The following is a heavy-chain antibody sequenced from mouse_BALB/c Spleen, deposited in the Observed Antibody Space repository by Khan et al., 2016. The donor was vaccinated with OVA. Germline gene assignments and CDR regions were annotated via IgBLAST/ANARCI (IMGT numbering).Heavy chain of an antibody. CDR1: GFTFSSYG. CDR3: ATSYFYGYYFDY. CDR2: ISGDSNTI. Sequence: EVELVESGGGLVQPGGSRKLSCAASGFTFSSYGMHWVRQAPERGLEWVAYISGDSNTIYYADTVKGRSTISRDNPRNTLFLQMTSLMSEDTAMYYCATSYFYGYYFDYWGPGTTLTVSS. J-gene: IGHJ2*01. V-gene: IGHV5-17*02. D-gene: IGHD1-1*01.